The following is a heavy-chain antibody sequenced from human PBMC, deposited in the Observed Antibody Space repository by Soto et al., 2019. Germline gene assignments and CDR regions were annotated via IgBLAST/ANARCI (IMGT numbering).Heavy chain of an antibody. CDR2: IYYSGST. CDR3: AGHYCTNGVCYTFDY. CDR1: GGSISSGGYY. Sequence: PSETLSLTCTVSGGSISSGGYYWSWIRQHPGKGLEWIGYIYYSGSTYYNPSLKSRVTISVDTSKNQFSLKLSSVTAADTAMYYCAGHYCTNGVCYTFDYWGQGTLVTVSS. J-gene: IGHJ4*02. D-gene: IGHD2-8*01. V-gene: IGHV4-31*03.